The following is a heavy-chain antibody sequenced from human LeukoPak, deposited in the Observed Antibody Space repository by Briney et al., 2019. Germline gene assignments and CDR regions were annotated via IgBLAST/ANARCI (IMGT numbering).Heavy chain of an antibody. CDR2: IYSGGST. J-gene: IGHJ4*02. CDR1: GFTFSSYE. CDR3: ARGQYYDSSGLHY. V-gene: IGHV3-53*01. Sequence: GGSLRLSCAASGFTFSSYEMNWVRQAPGKGLEWVSVIYSGGSTYYADSVKGRFTISRDNSKNTLYLQMNSLRAEDTAVYYCARGQYYDSSGLHYWGQGTLVTVSS. D-gene: IGHD3-22*01.